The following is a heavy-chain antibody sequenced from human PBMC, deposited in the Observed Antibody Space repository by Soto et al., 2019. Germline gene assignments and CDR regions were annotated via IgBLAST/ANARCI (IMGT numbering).Heavy chain of an antibody. V-gene: IGHV4-59*08. Sequence: SETLSLTCTVSGGSISSYYWSWIRQPPGKGLEWIGYIYYSGSTNYNPSLESRVTISVDTSKNQFSLKLSSVTAADTAVYYCARRENTKGGYFDYWGQGTLVTVSS. CDR1: GGSISSYY. J-gene: IGHJ4*02. D-gene: IGHD3-16*01. CDR2: IYYSGST. CDR3: ARRENTKGGYFDY.